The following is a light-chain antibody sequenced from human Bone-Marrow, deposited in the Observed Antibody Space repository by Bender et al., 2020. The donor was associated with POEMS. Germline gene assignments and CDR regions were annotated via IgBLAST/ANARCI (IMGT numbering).Light chain of an antibody. CDR1: SSNIGTNP. CDR2: INN. J-gene: IGLJ3*02. V-gene: IGLV1-44*01. Sequence: QSVLTQPPLASGTPGQRVTISCSGSSSNIGTNPVNWYQQLPGTAPKLLIYINNQRPSGVPDRFSGSKSGTSASLASSGVQSEDEADYYCAAWDDSLNGRVFGGGTKLTVL. CDR3: AAWDDSLNGRV.